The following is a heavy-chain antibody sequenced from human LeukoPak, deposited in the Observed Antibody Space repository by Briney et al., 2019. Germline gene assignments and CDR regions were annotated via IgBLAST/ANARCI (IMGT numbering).Heavy chain of an antibody. D-gene: IGHD4-11*01. Sequence: GGSLRLSCAASGFTVSSNYMSWVRQAPGKGLEWVSVIYSGGSTYYADSVKGRFTISRENSKNTLYLQMNSLRAEDTAVYYCARDYSNYGFDYWGQGTLVTVSS. CDR3: ARDYSNYGFDY. J-gene: IGHJ4*02. CDR1: GFTVSSNY. V-gene: IGHV3-66*01. CDR2: IYSGGST.